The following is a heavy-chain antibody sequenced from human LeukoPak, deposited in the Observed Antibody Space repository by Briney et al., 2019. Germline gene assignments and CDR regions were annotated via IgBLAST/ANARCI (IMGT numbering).Heavy chain of an antibody. J-gene: IGHJ4*02. CDR3: ARDWELLPY. Sequence: GGSLRLSCEGSGFTFSSYWMSWVRQAPGKGLEWVANMKYDGSEKYYVDSVKGRFTIFRDNSKNTLYLQMNSLRTEDTAVYYCARDWELLPYWGQGTLVTVSS. CDR2: MKYDGSEK. CDR1: GFTFSSYW. V-gene: IGHV3-7*01. D-gene: IGHD1-26*01.